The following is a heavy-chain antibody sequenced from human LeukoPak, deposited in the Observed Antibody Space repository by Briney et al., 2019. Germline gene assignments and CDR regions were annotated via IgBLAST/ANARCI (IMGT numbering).Heavy chain of an antibody. CDR1: GYTFTGYY. D-gene: IGHD3-3*01. Sequence: GASVKVSCKASGYTFTGYYMHWVRQAPGQGLEWMGGIIPIFGTANYAQKFQGRVTITADESTSTAYMELSSLRSEDTAVYYCARLTIFGVVPGLDYFDYWGQGTLVTVSS. CDR3: ARLTIFGVVPGLDYFDY. CDR2: IIPIFGTA. J-gene: IGHJ4*02. V-gene: IGHV1-69*13.